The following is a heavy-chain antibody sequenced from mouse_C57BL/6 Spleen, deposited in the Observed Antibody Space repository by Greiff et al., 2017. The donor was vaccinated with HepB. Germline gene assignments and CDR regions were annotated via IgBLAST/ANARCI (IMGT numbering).Heavy chain of an antibody. CDR3: ARRHLLLQAMDY. D-gene: IGHD1-1*01. J-gene: IGHJ4*01. Sequence: QVQLKQPGAELVRPGTSVKLSCKASGYTFTSYWMHWVKQRPGQGLEWIGVIDPSDSYTNYNQKFKGKATLTVDTSSSTAYMQLSSLTSEDSAVYYCARRHLLLQAMDYWGQGTSVTVSS. CDR2: IDPSDSYT. CDR1: GYTFTSYW. V-gene: IGHV1-59*01.